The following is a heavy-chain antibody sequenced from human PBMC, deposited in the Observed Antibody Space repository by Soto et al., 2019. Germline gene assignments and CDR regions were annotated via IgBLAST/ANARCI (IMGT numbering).Heavy chain of an antibody. V-gene: IGHV1-2*02. CDR2: INPNSGGT. CDR3: ARDHSSSFKWFDP. CDR1: GYTFTGYY. J-gene: IGHJ5*02. Sequence: ASVKVSCKASGYTFTGYYMHWVRQAPGQGLEWMGWINPNSGGTNYAQKFQGRVTMTRDTSISTAYMELSRLRSDDTAVYYCARDHSSSFKWFDPWGQGTLVTVSS. D-gene: IGHD6-6*01.